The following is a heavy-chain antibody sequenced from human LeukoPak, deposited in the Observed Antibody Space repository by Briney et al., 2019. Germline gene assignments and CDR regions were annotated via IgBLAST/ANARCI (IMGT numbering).Heavy chain of an antibody. CDR3: AREDYYDSSGYLDY. J-gene: IGHJ4*02. CDR1: GGSISSYY. V-gene: IGHV4-4*07. CDR2: IYTSGST. D-gene: IGHD3-22*01. Sequence: SETLSLTCTVSGGSISSYYWSWIRPPAGKGLEWIGRIYTSGSTNYNPSLKSRVTMSVDTSKNQFSLKLSSVTAADTAVYYCAREDYYDSSGYLDYWGQGTLVTVPS.